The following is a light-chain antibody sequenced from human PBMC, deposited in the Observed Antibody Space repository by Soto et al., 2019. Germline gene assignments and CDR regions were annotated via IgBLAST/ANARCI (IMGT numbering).Light chain of an antibody. CDR3: CSYAGSRWV. J-gene: IGLJ3*02. Sequence: QSALTQPASVSGSPGQSITFSCTGSSDDIGNFNLVSWYQQYPGKAPKLILYEVNKRPLGVSDRFSGSKSGNTASLTISGLQAEDDADYHCCSYAGSRWVFGGGTKLTVL. V-gene: IGLV2-23*02. CDR2: EVN. CDR1: SDDIGNFNL.